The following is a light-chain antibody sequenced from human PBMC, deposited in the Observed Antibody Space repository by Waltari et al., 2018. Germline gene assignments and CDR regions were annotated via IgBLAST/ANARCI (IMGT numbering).Light chain of an antibody. V-gene: IGKV3-15*01. J-gene: IGKJ1*01. CDR3: QQYNNWPRT. Sequence: EIVMTQSPDTLSVSPGERATLSCSASQSVSSNLAWYQQKPGQAPRLLIYGASTRATGIPARFSGSGSGTECTLTISSLQSEDFAVYYCQQYNNWPRTFGQGAKVEIK. CDR2: GAS. CDR1: QSVSSN.